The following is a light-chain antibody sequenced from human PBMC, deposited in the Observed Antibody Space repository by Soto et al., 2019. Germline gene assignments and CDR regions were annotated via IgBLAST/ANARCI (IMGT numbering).Light chain of an antibody. CDR3: CSYAGSYSYV. V-gene: IGLV2-11*01. CDR1: TYDVGDYKY. CDR2: DIN. J-gene: IGLJ1*01. Sequence: QSALTQPRSVSGSPGQSVTISCTGTTYDVGDYKYVSWYRQHPGKAPKLMNYDINERPSGVPDRFSGSNSSNTASLTISGLQAEDEADYYCCSYAGSYSYVFGTGTKVTVL.